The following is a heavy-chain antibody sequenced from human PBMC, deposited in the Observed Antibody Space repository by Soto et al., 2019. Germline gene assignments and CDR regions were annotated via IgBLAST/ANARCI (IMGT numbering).Heavy chain of an antibody. V-gene: IGHV4-31*03. Sequence: SETLSLTCTVSGGSISSGGYYWSWIRQHPGKGLEWIGYIYYRGSTYYNPSLKSRVTISVDTSKNQFSLKLSSVTAADTAVYYCVSVTRLITIFGVVIPVPYYMDVWGKGTTVTVSS. D-gene: IGHD3-3*01. CDR2: IYYRGST. CDR3: VSVTRLITIFGVVIPVPYYMDV. J-gene: IGHJ6*03. CDR1: GGSISSGGYY.